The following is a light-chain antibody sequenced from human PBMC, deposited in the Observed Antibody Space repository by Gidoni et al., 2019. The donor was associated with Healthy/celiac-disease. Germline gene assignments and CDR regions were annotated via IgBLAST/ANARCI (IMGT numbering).Light chain of an antibody. V-gene: IGKV3-11*01. J-gene: IGKJ3*01. Sequence: EIVLTQSPATLSLSPGERATLSCRASQSVSSYLAWYQQKPGQAPRLLIYDASNRATGIPARLSGSGSGTDFTLTISSLETEDFAVYYCQQRVFTFGPGTKVDIK. CDR3: QQRVFT. CDR1: QSVSSY. CDR2: DAS.